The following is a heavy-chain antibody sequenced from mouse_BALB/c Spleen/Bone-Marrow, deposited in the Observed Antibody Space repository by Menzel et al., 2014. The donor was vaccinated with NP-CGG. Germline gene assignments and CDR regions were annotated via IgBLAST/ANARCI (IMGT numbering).Heavy chain of an antibody. D-gene: IGHD1-2*01. J-gene: IGHJ2*01. V-gene: IGHV4-1*02. CDR1: GFDFSRYW. CDR2: INPDSRTI. Sequence: VQLKESGGGLVQPGGSLKFSYAASGFDFSRYWMSWVRQAPGKGLEWIGEINPDSRTINYSPSLKDKFIISRDNAKNTLYLRLNKVRSEDTALYYCARPDYYGHLNYWGQGTTLTVPS. CDR3: ARPDYYGHLNY.